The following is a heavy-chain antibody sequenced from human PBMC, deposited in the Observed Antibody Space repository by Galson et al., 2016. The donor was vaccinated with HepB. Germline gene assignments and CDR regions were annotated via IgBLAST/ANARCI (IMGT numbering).Heavy chain of an antibody. CDR1: GFTFSAYA. D-gene: IGHD5-24*01. CDR2: LSGDGGST. Sequence: SLRLSCAASGFTFSAYAMHWVRQAPGRGLEYVSALSGDGGSTYYADSVRGRFSISRDNSKNTLYLQMSSLRAEDTAVYYCVKDFSRRDGCNGQHWGQGTLVTVSS. J-gene: IGHJ1*01. V-gene: IGHV3-64D*06. CDR3: VKDFSRRDGCNGQH.